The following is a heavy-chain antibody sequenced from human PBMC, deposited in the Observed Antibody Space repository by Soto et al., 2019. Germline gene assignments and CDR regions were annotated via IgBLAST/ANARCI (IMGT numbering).Heavy chain of an antibody. CDR1: GYTFTSYY. D-gene: IGHD3-3*01. V-gene: IGHV1-46*01. Sequence: QVQLVQSGAEVKKPGASVKVSCKASGYTFTSYYMHWVRQAPGQGLEWMGIINPSGGSTSYAQKFQGRVTITRDTSTSTVYMELSSLRSEDTAVYYCAREAHYDFWSGYQVIGDYWGQGTLVTVSS. CDR2: INPSGGST. J-gene: IGHJ4*02. CDR3: AREAHYDFWSGYQVIGDY.